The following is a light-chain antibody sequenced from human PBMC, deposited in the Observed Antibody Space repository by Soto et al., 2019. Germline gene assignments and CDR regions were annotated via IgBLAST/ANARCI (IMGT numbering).Light chain of an antibody. CDR1: QGIRGD. J-gene: IGKJ1*01. CDR2: GAS. CDR3: LQDYNYPRT. Sequence: AIQMTQSPSSLSASVGDRATITCRASQGIRGDLAWYQQKPGKAPKLLIYGASTLQSGVPSRFSGSGSGTDFTLTISRLQPEDFATYYCLQDYNYPRTFGQGTKVEIK. V-gene: IGKV1-6*01.